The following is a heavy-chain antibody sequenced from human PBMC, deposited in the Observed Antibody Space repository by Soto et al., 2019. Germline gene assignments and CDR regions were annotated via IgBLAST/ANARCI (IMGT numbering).Heavy chain of an antibody. Sequence: EVQLLESGGGLVQPGGSLRLSCAASGFTFSSYAMSWVRQAPGKGLEWVSAISGSGGSIYYADSVKGRFTISRDNSKNSLYLQINSMRAEDTAVYYCAKNRGRIAVAGQDYWGQGTLVTVSS. CDR2: ISGSGGSI. V-gene: IGHV3-23*01. CDR3: AKNRGRIAVAGQDY. CDR1: GFTFSSYA. J-gene: IGHJ4*02. D-gene: IGHD6-19*01.